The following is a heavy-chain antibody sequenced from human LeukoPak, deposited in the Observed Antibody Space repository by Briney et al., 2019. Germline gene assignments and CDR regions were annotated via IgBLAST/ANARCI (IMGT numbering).Heavy chain of an antibody. D-gene: IGHD3-16*01. Sequence: SETLSLTCTVSGGPISSGDYYWSWIRQHPGKGLEWIGYIYYSGTTYYNPSLKSRVTIPVDTSKNQFSLRLTSVTAADTAVYYCARKGAVKWFDPWGQGTLVTVSS. J-gene: IGHJ5*02. CDR3: ARKGAVKWFDP. CDR1: GGPISSGDYY. CDR2: IYYSGTT. V-gene: IGHV4-31*03.